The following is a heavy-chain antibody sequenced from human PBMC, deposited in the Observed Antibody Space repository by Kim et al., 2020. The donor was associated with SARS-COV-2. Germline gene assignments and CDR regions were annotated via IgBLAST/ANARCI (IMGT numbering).Heavy chain of an antibody. V-gene: IGHV3-9*01. CDR1: GLTFDDYA. Sequence: GGSLRLSCAASGLTFDDYAMHWVRQAPGKGLEWVSGISWNSGSIGYADSVKGRFTISRDNAKNSLYLQMNSLRAEDTALYYCAKDRGYCSGGSCYVYWGQGTLVTVSS. J-gene: IGHJ4*02. D-gene: IGHD2-15*01. CDR3: AKDRGYCSGGSCYVY. CDR2: ISWNSGSI.